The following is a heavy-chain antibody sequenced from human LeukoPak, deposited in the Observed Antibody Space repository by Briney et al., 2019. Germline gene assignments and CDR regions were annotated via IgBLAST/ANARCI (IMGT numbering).Heavy chain of an antibody. V-gene: IGHV3-48*03. D-gene: IGHD7-27*01. Sequence: GGSLRLSCAASGFSVTSNHMNWVRQAPGKGLEWVSKISNSGTTIYYADSVKGRFTISRDNAKNSLYLQLNSLRAEDTAIYYCARTNWGLGGAFDIWGQGTMVTVSS. CDR2: ISNSGTTI. CDR3: ARTNWGLGGAFDI. J-gene: IGHJ3*02. CDR1: GFSVTSNH.